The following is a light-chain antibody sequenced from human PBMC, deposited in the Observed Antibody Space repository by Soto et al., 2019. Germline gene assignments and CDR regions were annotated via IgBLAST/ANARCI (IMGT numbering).Light chain of an antibody. CDR2: GVG. Sequence: QSALTQPASVSGSPGQSITIACTGTSSDIGGYNFVSWYQQHPGKAPKLLIYGVGNRPSGVSNRFSGSKSGNTASLTISGLQAEDEAHYYCNSYRTVSTYVFGTGTKVTVL. V-gene: IGLV2-14*01. CDR3: NSYRTVSTYV. CDR1: SSDIGGYNF. J-gene: IGLJ1*01.